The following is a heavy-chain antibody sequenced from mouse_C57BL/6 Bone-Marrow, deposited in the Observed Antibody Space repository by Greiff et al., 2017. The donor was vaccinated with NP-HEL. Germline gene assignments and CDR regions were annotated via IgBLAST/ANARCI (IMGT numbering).Heavy chain of an antibody. Sequence: VQLKESGGGLVKPGGSLKLSCAASGFTFSSYAMSWVRQTPEKRLEWVATISDGGSYTYHPDNVTGRFTISRAHAKNNLYLQRSHLKSEDTARYYCARGAYRRFAYWGQGTLVTVSA. CDR3: ARGAYRRFAY. V-gene: IGHV5-4*01. CDR1: GFTFSSYA. J-gene: IGHJ3*01. CDR2: ISDGGSYT. D-gene: IGHD6-5*01.